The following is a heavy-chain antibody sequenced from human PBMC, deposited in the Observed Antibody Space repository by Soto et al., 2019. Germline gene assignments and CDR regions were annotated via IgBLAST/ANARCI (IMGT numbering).Heavy chain of an antibody. CDR2: IYYSGST. J-gene: IGHJ6*03. V-gene: IGHV4-59*08. Sequence: SDTLSLTCTVSGGSISSYYWSWIRQPPGKGLEWIGYIYYSGSTNYNPSLKSRVTISVDTSKNQFSLKLSSVTAADTAVYYCARLLWAGNFPYYCMDVWGKGTTVTVSS. CDR3: ARLLWAGNFPYYCMDV. CDR1: GGSISSYY. D-gene: IGHD6-19*01.